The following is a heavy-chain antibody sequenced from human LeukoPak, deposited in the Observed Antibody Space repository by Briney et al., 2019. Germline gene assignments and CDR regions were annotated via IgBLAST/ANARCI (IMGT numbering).Heavy chain of an antibody. D-gene: IGHD2-2*01. V-gene: IGHV1-2*02. J-gene: IGHJ4*02. Sequence: ASVKVSCKASGYTFTGYYIHWVRQAPGQGLEWMGWINLNSGNIKYGQKFQGRVTMTRDTSISTAYMELSSLRSEDTAVYYCASGRTDIVVVPATLRNYYFDYWGQGTLVTVSS. CDR1: GYTFTGYY. CDR3: ASGRTDIVVVPATLRNYYFDY. CDR2: INLNSGNI.